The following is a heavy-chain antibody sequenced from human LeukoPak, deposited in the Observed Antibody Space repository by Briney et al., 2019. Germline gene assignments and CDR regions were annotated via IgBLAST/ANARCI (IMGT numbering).Heavy chain of an antibody. CDR2: IHYDSSTE. J-gene: IGHJ4*02. Sequence: GGSLRLSCAASGFAFSSYGMHWDRQAPGKGLEWVAYIHYDSSTEDYADSVKGRFTISRDNSKNMVYLQMDSLRPEDTAFYYCRIYLTSRDYWGQGSLVTVSS. D-gene: IGHD2/OR15-2a*01. CDR3: RIYLTSRDY. V-gene: IGHV3-30*02. CDR1: GFAFSSYG.